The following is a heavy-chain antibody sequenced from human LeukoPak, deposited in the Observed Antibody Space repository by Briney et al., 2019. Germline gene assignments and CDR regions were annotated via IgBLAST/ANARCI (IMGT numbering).Heavy chain of an antibody. CDR3: ARHPPRGYYDSSGYYNGDAFDI. Sequence: PSETLSLTCAVYGGSFSGYYWSWIRQPPGKGLEWIGEINHSGSTNYNPSLKSRVTISVDTSKNQFSLKLSSVTAADTAVYYCARHPPRGYYDSSGYYNGDAFDIWGQGTMVTVSS. J-gene: IGHJ3*02. CDR2: INHSGST. CDR1: GGSFSGYY. D-gene: IGHD3-22*01. V-gene: IGHV4-34*01.